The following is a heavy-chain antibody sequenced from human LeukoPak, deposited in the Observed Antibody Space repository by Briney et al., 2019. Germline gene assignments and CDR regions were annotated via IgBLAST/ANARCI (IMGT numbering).Heavy chain of an antibody. CDR3: AKEGRPHYGMDV. CDR1: GFTFSSYG. Sequence: GGSLRLSCAASGFTFSSYGMHWVRQAPGKGLEWVAVISYDGSNKYYADSVKGRFTISRDNSKNTLYLQMNSLRAEDTAVYYCAKEGRPHYGMDVWGQGTTVTVSS. V-gene: IGHV3-30*18. CDR2: ISYDGSNK. D-gene: IGHD3-10*01. J-gene: IGHJ6*02.